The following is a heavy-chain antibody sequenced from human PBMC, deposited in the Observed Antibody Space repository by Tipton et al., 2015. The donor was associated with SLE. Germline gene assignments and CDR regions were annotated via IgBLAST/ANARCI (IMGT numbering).Heavy chain of an antibody. Sequence: TLSLTCTVSGGSISSSSYYWGWIRQPPGKGLEWIGSFYHSGSTYYNPSLKSRVTISLDTPKNQFSLKLSSVTAADTAVYYCARDWDSSIIADYWGQGTLVTVSS. CDR2: FYHSGST. CDR3: ARDWDSSIIADY. D-gene: IGHD6-13*01. V-gene: IGHV4-39*07. J-gene: IGHJ4*02. CDR1: GGSISSSSYY.